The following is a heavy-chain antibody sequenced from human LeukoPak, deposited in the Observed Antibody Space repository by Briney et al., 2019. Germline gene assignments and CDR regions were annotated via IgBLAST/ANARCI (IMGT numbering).Heavy chain of an antibody. V-gene: IGHV3-9*03. CDR3: AKANSYYDILTGYYNNYYFDY. CDR2: ISWNSGSI. D-gene: IGHD3-9*01. Sequence: PGRSLRLSCAASGFTFDDYAMHWVRQAPGKGLEWVSGISWNSGSIGYADSVKVRFTISRDNAKNSLYLQMNSLRAEDMALYYCAKANSYYDILTGYYNNYYFDYWGQGTLVTVSS. J-gene: IGHJ4*02. CDR1: GFTFDDYA.